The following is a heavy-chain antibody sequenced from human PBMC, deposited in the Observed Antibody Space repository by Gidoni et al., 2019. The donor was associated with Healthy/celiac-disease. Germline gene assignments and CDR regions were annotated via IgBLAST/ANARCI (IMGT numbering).Heavy chain of an antibody. J-gene: IGHJ4*02. D-gene: IGHD2-21*02. Sequence: EVQLLESGGGLVQPGGSLRLCCVASGFTFSSYAMSWVRQAPGKGLEWVSAISGSGGSTYYADSVKGRFTISRDNSKNTLYLQMNSLRAEDTAVYYCAKVPSNCGGDCDPGYFDYWGQGTLVTVSS. CDR2: ISGSGGST. CDR1: GFTFSSYA. V-gene: IGHV3-23*01. CDR3: AKVPSNCGGDCDPGYFDY.